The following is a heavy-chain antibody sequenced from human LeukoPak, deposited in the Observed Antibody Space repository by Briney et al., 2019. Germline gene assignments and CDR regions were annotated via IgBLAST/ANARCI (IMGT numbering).Heavy chain of an antibody. V-gene: IGHV4-59*01. CDR2: IYGDGST. Sequence: PSETLSLTCTVSGGSITSYYWTWIRQPPGKGLEWIGFIYGDGSTKYNPSLKSRVTMSVDTSKNQFSLKLSSATAADTAVYYCAREAPWYFDYWGQGTLVTVSS. J-gene: IGHJ4*02. CDR1: GGSITSYY. CDR3: AREAPWYFDY.